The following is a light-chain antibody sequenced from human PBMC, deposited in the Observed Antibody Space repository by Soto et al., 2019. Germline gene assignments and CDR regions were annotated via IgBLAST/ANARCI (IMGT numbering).Light chain of an antibody. J-gene: IGLJ1*01. CDR3: SSYTSSSTRV. V-gene: IGLV2-14*01. CDR2: DVN. Sequence: QSALTQPASVSGSPGQSITISCIGTSSGVGRYNYVSWYQQHPGQAPRLMIYDVNNRPSGVSNRFSGSKSDNTASLTISGLQAEDEADYYCSSYTSSSTRVFGTGTKVTVL. CDR1: SSGVGRYNY.